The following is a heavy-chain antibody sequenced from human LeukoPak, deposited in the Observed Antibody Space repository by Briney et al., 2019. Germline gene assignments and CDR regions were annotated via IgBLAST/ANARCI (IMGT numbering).Heavy chain of an antibody. D-gene: IGHD3-22*01. CDR2: ISGSGGST. Sequence: GGSLRLSCAASGFTFSSYWMSWVRQAPGKGLEWVSAISGSGGSTYYADSVKGRFTISRDNSKNTLYLQMNSLRAEDTAVYYCAKDGSRYDSSGYYYSVGGFDYWGQGTLVTVSS. V-gene: IGHV3-23*01. J-gene: IGHJ4*02. CDR1: GFTFSSYW. CDR3: AKDGSRYDSSGYYYSVGGFDY.